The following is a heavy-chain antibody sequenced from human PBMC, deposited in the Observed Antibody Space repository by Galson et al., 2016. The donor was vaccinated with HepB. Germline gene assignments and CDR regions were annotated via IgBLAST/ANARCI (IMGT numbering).Heavy chain of an antibody. J-gene: IGHJ6*03. D-gene: IGHD6-19*01. V-gene: IGHV3-30*18. CDR3: AKDKGWGFRYYFMDV. CDR1: GFTFTTYG. CDR2: IGHDGTNE. Sequence: SLRLSCAASGFTFTTYGMHWVRQAPGKGLEWVAVIGHDGTNEYCADSVKGRFTISRDDSKSTLNLQINSLRDDDTAVYYCAKDKGWGFRYYFMDVWGKGTTVTASS.